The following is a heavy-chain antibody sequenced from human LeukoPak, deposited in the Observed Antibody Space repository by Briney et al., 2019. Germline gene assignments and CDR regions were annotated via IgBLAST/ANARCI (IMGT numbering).Heavy chain of an antibody. V-gene: IGHV3-30*04. Sequence: PGGSLRLSCAASGFTFSSYVMHWVRQAPGKGLKWVAIISYDGSNKYYADSVKGRFTISRDNSKNTLYLQMNSLRAEDTAVYYCAKDHPVAGPYYYYYMDVWGKGTTVTISS. CDR1: GFTFSSYV. J-gene: IGHJ6*03. CDR2: ISYDGSNK. D-gene: IGHD6-19*01. CDR3: AKDHPVAGPYYYYYMDV.